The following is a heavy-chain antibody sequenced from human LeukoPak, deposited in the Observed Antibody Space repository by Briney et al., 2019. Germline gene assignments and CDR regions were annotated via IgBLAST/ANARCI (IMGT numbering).Heavy chain of an antibody. CDR1: GFTFSSYW. CDR2: ISSGGTTI. D-gene: IGHD6-13*01. V-gene: IGHV3-48*04. Sequence: PGGSLRLSCAASGFTFSSYWMNWVRQAPGKGLEWVSYISSGGTTIYYADSAKGRFTISRDNAKNSLYLQLNSLRVDDTAVYYCARESYSTSRGYYFDSWGQGTLVTVSS. CDR3: ARESYSTSRGYYFDS. J-gene: IGHJ4*02.